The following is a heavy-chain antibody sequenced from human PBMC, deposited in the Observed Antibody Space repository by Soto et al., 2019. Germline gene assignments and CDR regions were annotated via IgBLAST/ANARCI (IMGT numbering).Heavy chain of an antibody. V-gene: IGHV3-53*01. CDR1: GFTVSSNY. J-gene: IGHJ4*02. D-gene: IGHD5-12*01. Sequence: GSLRLSCAASGFTVSSNYMSWVRQAPGKGLEWVSVIYSGGSTYYADSVKGRFTISRDNSKNTLYLQMNSLRAEDTAVYYCARLWDGYLYYFEYWGQGTLVTVSS. CDR2: IYSGGST. CDR3: ARLWDGYLYYFEY.